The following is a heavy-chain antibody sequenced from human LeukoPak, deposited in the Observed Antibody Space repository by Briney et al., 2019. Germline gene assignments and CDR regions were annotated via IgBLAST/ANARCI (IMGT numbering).Heavy chain of an antibody. D-gene: IGHD3-10*01. CDR2: ISSSSSYI. Sequence: GGSLRLSCAASGFTFSSYSMNWVRQAPGKGLEWVSSISSSSSYIYYADSVKGRFTISRDNAKNSPYLQMNSLRAEDTAVYYCARVNYYGSGSPPYYYYYMDVWGKGTTVTISS. J-gene: IGHJ6*03. CDR1: GFTFSSYS. V-gene: IGHV3-21*01. CDR3: ARVNYYGSGSPPYYYYYMDV.